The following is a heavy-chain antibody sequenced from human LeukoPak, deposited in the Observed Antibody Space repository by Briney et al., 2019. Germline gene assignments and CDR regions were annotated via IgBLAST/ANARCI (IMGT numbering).Heavy chain of an antibody. CDR2: ISGSGGST. D-gene: IGHD5-18*01. CDR1: GFTFSSYA. V-gene: IGHV3-23*01. CDR3: AREGSDSYGSTNWFDP. Sequence: GGSLRPSCAASGFTFSSYAMSWVRQAPGKGLEWVSAISGSGGSTYYADSVKGRFTISRDNSKNTLYLQMNSLRAEDTAVYYCAREGSDSYGSTNWFDPWGQGTLVTVSS. J-gene: IGHJ5*02.